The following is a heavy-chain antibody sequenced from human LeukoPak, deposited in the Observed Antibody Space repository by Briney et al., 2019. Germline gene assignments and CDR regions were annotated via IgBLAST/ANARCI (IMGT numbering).Heavy chain of an antibody. J-gene: IGHJ4*02. Sequence: PGGSLRLSCIASTFSLSSYWMSWVRQAPGRGLEWVANIKQDGFTKYYVDSVRGRFTISRDSAKNSLSLQMNSLRAEDTAVYYCARVEFGEYSSYFDDWGQGTLVTVSS. CDR3: ARVEFGEYSSYFDD. CDR2: IKQDGFTK. CDR1: TFSLSSYW. D-gene: IGHD3-10*01. V-gene: IGHV3-7*01.